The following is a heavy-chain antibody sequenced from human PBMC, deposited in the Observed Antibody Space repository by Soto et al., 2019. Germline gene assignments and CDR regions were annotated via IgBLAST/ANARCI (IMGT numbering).Heavy chain of an antibody. CDR1: GYTFTSYG. V-gene: IGHV1-18*01. CDR3: ASTLGYDSSGYYYGWFDP. D-gene: IGHD3-22*01. CDR2: ISAYNGNT. Sequence: ASVKVSCKASGYTFTSYGISWVRQAPGQGLEWMGWISAYNGNTNYAQKLQGRVTMTTDTSTSTAYMELRSLRSDDTAVYYCASTLGYDSSGYYYGWFDPWGQGTLVTSPQ. J-gene: IGHJ5*02.